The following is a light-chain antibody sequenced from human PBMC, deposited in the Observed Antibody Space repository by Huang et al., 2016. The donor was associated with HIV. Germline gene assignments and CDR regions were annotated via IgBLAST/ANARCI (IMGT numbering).Light chain of an antibody. CDR3: QQYGSSWT. CDR2: GAS. V-gene: IGKV3-20*01. CDR1: QSVSSSY. J-gene: IGKJ1*01. Sequence: EIVLTQSPGTLSLSPGERATLSCRASQSVSSSYLAWYQQKPGQAPRLLIYGASRRATGIPDRVSGSGSGTDFTLTISRLEPEDFAVYYCQQYGSSWTFGQGTKVEIK.